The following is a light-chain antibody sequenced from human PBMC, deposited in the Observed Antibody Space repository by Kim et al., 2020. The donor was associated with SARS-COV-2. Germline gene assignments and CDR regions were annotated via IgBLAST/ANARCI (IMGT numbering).Light chain of an antibody. J-gene: IGLJ3*02. CDR3: CSYAGSSTWV. V-gene: IGLV2-23*01. Sequence: GQSITISCTGTSSDVGSYNLVSWYQQHPGKAPKLMIYAGSKRPSGVSNRFSGSKSGNTASLTIYGLQAEDEADYYCCSYAGSSTWVFGGGTQLTVL. CDR1: SSDVGSYNL. CDR2: AGS.